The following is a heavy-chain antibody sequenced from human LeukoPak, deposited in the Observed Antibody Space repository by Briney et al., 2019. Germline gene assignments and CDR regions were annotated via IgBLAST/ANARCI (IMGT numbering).Heavy chain of an antibody. V-gene: IGHV4-61*02. Sequence: SETLSLTCTVSGASVNSCSAYWTWIRQPGGKGLECIGLIFTTGTTTYSPPLESRVTISRDPSNHRFSQKLIAATAAETAVYYCAKVSWDLSRVILVRNAFHSWGRGTIVTVSS. CDR1: GASVNSCSAY. J-gene: IGHJ3*02. CDR3: AKVSWDLSRVILVRNAFHS. CDR2: IFTTGTT. D-gene: IGHD3-9*01.